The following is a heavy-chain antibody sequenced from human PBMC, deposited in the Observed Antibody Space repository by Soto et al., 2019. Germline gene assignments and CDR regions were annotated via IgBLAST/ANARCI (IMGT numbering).Heavy chain of an antibody. CDR3: ASMGYHYGSGSYPLDY. J-gene: IGHJ4*02. V-gene: IGHV4-59*08. CDR1: GGSISSYY. Sequence: QVQLQESGPGLVKPSETLSLTCTVSGGSISSYYWTWIRQPPGKGLEWIGFIYNSGSTHYNPSLRGLVTKSVDTSKNQVALKLRSVTAADTAVYYWASMGYHYGSGSYPLDYWGQGTLVTVSS. CDR2: IYNSGST. D-gene: IGHD3-10*01.